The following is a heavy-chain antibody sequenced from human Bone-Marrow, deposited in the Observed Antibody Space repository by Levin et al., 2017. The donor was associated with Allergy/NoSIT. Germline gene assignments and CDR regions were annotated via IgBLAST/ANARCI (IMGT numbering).Heavy chain of an antibody. D-gene: IGHD2-2*01. J-gene: IGHJ4*02. V-gene: IGHV3-9*01. CDR1: GFTFDDYA. CDR3: TKDRARYSSSWGMDY. Sequence: GGSLRLSCAASGFTFDDYAMNWVRQAPGKGLEWVSGISWNSGSIDYADSVKGRFTISRDNAKNSLYLQMNSLRAEDTALYYCTKDRARYSSSWGMDYWGQGTLVTVSS. CDR2: ISWNSGSI.